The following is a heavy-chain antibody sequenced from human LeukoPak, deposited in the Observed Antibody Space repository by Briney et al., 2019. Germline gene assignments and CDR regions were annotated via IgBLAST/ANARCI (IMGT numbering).Heavy chain of an antibody. V-gene: IGHV4-39*07. Sequence: SETLSLTCTVSGGSISSSSYYWGWIRQPPGKGLEWIGSIYYSGSTYYNPSLKSRVTISVDTSKNQFSLKLSSVTAADTAVYYCARGLDQQLRYSGWFDPWGQGTLVTVSS. D-gene: IGHD6-13*01. CDR1: GGSISSSSYY. J-gene: IGHJ5*02. CDR3: ARGLDQQLRYSGWFDP. CDR2: IYYSGST.